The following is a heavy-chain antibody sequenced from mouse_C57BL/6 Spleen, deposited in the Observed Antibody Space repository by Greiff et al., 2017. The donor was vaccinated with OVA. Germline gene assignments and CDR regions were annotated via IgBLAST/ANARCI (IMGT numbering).Heavy chain of an antibody. CDR1: GFTFSDYG. CDR3: ARPYYYGSSYVDAMDY. V-gene: IGHV5-17*01. Sequence: EVKVVESGGGLVKPGGSLKLSCAASGFTFSDYGMHWVRQAPEKGLEWVAYISSGSSTIYYADTVKGRFTISRDNAKNTLFLQMTSLRSEDTAMYYCARPYYYGSSYVDAMDYWGQGTSVTVSS. D-gene: IGHD1-1*01. J-gene: IGHJ4*01. CDR2: ISSGSSTI.